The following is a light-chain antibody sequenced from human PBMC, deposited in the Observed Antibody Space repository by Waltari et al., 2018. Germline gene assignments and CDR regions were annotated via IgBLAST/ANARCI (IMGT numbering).Light chain of an antibody. CDR3: CSYAGRSVV. CDR1: RSDVAYSH. CDR2: DAS. Sequence: QSALTQPRSVSGSPGHSVTISCTGTRSDVAYSHVSWYQQSPGKGPKLIIYDASQRSSEVPDRFTASYFGNTASLTISGLQPDDEAVYFCCSYAGRSVVFGGGTKLTVV. V-gene: IGLV2-11*01. J-gene: IGLJ2*01.